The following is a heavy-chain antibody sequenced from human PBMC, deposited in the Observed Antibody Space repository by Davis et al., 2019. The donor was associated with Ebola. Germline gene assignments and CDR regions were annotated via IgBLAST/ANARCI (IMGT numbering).Heavy chain of an antibody. V-gene: IGHV3-7*01. D-gene: IGHD3-9*01. Sequence: GGSLRLSCAASGFTFSSYWMSWVRQAPGKGLEWVANIKQDGSEKYYVDSVKGRFTISRDNSKNTLYLQMNSLRAEDTAVYYCAKEDYDILTGKYYYYGMDVWGQGTTVTVSS. CDR2: IKQDGSEK. J-gene: IGHJ6*02. CDR1: GFTFSSYW. CDR3: AKEDYDILTGKYYYYGMDV.